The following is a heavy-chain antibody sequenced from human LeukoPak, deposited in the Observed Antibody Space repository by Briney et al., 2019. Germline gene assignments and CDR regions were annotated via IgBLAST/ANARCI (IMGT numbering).Heavy chain of an antibody. CDR1: GFTFSSYT. D-gene: IGHD6-13*01. CDR2: ISGSGGIT. J-gene: IGHJ4*02. V-gene: IGHV3-23*01. Sequence: GGSLRLSCAASGFTFSSYTMSWVRQAPGKGKEWVSLISGSGGITYYADSVKGRFAISRDNSKNTLYLQMDSLRAEDTAVYYCAKDSAAVGGPTTDWGQGTLVTVSS. CDR3: AKDSAAVGGPTTD.